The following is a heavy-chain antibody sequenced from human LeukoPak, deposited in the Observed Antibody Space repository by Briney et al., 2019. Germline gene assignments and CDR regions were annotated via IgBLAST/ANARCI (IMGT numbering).Heavy chain of an antibody. CDR3: ARVRGPSGYYYYIDV. D-gene: IGHD3-10*01. CDR1: GGSISSSSYY. CDR2: IYYSGST. V-gene: IGHV4-39*07. J-gene: IGHJ6*03. Sequence: SETLSLTCTVSGGSISSSSYYWGWIRQPPGKGLEWIGSIYYSGSTYYSPSLKSRVTISVDTSKNQFSLKLSSVTAADTAVYYCARVRGPSGYYYYIDVWGKGTTVTVSS.